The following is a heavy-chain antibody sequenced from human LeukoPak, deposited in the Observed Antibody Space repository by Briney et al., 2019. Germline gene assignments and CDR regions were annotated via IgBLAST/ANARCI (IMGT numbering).Heavy chain of an antibody. D-gene: IGHD3-22*01. Sequence: SGGSLRLSCAASGFTFSSYAMLWVRQAPGKGLEWVAVISYDGSNKYYADSVKGRFTISRDNSKNTLYLQMNSLRAEDTAVYYCARDSDDSSGYYYLTVGYYGMDVWGQGTTVTVSS. V-gene: IGHV3-30*04. J-gene: IGHJ6*02. CDR2: ISYDGSNK. CDR3: ARDSDDSSGYYYLTVGYYGMDV. CDR1: GFTFSSYA.